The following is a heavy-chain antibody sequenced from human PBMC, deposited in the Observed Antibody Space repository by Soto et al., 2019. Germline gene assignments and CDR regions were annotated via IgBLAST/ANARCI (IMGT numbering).Heavy chain of an antibody. CDR2: ISNSGNTI. D-gene: IGHD1-26*01. V-gene: IGHV3-11*04. J-gene: IGHJ4*02. CDR3: ARGRWDLLHSHPMDDY. CDR1: AFTLTDYY. Sequence: QVQLVESGGGSVKPGGSLRLSCEASAFTLTDYYMGWSRQAPGKGLEWLSYISNSGNTIYYADSVKGRFTISRDNSKNTLYLQMNSLRAEDTAVYYCARGRWDLLHSHPMDDYWGQGTLVTVSS.